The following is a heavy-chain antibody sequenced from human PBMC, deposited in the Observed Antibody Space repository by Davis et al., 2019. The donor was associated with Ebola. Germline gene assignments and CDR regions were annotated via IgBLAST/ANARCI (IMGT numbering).Heavy chain of an antibody. Sequence: GGSLRLSCAASGFTFDDYGMSWVRQAPGKGLEWVSGINWNGGSTGYADSVKGRFTISRDNAKNSLYLQMNSLRAEDTALYYCARGALVVVPAAMSYYYYGMDVWGQGTTVTVSS. CDR2: INWNGGST. CDR3: ARGALVVVPAAMSYYYYGMDV. J-gene: IGHJ6*02. V-gene: IGHV3-20*04. CDR1: GFTFDDYG. D-gene: IGHD2-2*01.